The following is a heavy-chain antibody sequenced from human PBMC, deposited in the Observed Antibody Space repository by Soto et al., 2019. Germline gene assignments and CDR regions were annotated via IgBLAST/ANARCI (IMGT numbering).Heavy chain of an antibody. CDR1: GGSISNYY. CDR2: VYYTGST. CDR3: ARQNRDLAADYFDD. J-gene: IGHJ4*02. D-gene: IGHD6-13*01. V-gene: IGHV4-59*08. Sequence: SETLSLTCTVSGGSISNYYWSWIRQPPGKGLEYIGYVYYTGSTDYNPSLKNRVTMSVDTSRNQFSLKLSSVTAADKAVYYCARQNRDLAADYFDDWGPRTQVPGSS.